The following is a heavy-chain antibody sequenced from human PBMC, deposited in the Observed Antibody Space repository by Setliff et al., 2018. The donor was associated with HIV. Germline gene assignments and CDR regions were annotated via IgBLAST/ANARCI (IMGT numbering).Heavy chain of an antibody. Sequence: LSLTCTVSGGSISSSIYYWGWLRQPPGKGLEWIGSIYYSWSTYYNSSLKGRVIISVDTSKNQFSLKMSSVTAADTAVYYCARGARALGGDAFDIWGQGTMVTVSS. CDR3: ARGARALGGDAFDI. D-gene: IGHD1-26*01. CDR2: IYYSWST. J-gene: IGHJ3*02. V-gene: IGHV4-39*07. CDR1: GGSISSSIYY.